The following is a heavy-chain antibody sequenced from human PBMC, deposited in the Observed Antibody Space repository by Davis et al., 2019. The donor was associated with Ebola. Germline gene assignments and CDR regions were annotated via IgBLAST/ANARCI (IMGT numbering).Heavy chain of an antibody. CDR2: IKQDGSDK. CDR3: AKRGDYDSLVDY. V-gene: IGHV3-7*01. J-gene: IGHJ4*02. CDR1: GFTFSSFW. D-gene: IGHD4-17*01. Sequence: PGGSLRLSCAASGFTFSSFWMSWVRQAPGKGLEWVANIKQDGSDKYYMDSVKGRFTVSRDNAKNTLYLQMNSLRTEETAVYYCAKRGDYDSLVDYWGQGTLVTVSS.